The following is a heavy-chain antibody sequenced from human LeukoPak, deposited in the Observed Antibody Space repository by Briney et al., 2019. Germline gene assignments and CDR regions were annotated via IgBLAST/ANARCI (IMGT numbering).Heavy chain of an antibody. Sequence: SETLSLTCTVSGGSISSGAYYWSWIRQHPGKGLEWIGYIYYSGSTYCNPSLKSRVTISVDTSKNQFSLKLSSVTAADTAVYYCAREIWFGEFDYNWFDPWGQGTLVTVSS. V-gene: IGHV4-31*03. D-gene: IGHD3-10*01. CDR3: AREIWFGEFDYNWFDP. CDR1: GGSISSGAYY. CDR2: IYYSGST. J-gene: IGHJ5*02.